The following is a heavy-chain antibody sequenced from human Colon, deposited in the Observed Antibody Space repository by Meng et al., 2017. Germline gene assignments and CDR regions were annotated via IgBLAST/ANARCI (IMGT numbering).Heavy chain of an antibody. Sequence: ASVKVSCKASGYTFTNYDMHWVRQPPGQGLEWMGIINPSAGTTDYAQKFQGRVTMTRDTSTSTVYMELSRLTSDDTAGYYCARKGGDTRAFDIWGQGTKVTVSS. CDR3: ARKGGDTRAFDI. D-gene: IGHD3-16*01. CDR2: INPSAGTT. V-gene: IGHV1-46*01. J-gene: IGHJ3*02. CDR1: GYTFTNYD.